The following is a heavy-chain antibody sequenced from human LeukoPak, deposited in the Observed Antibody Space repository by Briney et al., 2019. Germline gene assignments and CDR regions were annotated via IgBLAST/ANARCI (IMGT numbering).Heavy chain of an antibody. CDR2: IKQDGSEK. D-gene: IGHD3-3*01. CDR3: ARDAHYDFWSGYYRYFDY. CDR1: GFTFNNYW. Sequence: GGSLRLSCAASGFTFNNYWMSWVRQAPGKGLEWVANIKQDGSEKYYVDSVKGRFTISRDNAKNSLYLQMNSLRAEDTAVYYCARDAHYDFWSGYYRYFDYWGQGTLVTVSS. J-gene: IGHJ4*02. V-gene: IGHV3-7*01.